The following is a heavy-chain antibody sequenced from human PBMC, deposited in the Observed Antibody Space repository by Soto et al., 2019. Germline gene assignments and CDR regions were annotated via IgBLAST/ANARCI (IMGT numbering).Heavy chain of an antibody. V-gene: IGHV3-21*01. CDR2: ISSRSDI. CDR3: AREYTAWPLAYGLDV. CDR1: GFTFSTYS. D-gene: IGHD2-2*02. J-gene: IGHJ6*02. Sequence: PGGSLRLSCVGSGFTFSTYSINWVRRAPGKGLEWVSSISSRSDIYYADSVKGRFTISRDNAKNSVSLQMSSLRAEDTAVYYCAREYTAWPLAYGLDVWGQGTTVTVSS.